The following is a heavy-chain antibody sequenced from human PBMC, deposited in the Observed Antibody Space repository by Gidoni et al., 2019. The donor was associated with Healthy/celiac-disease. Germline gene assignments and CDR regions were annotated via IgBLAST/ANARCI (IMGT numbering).Heavy chain of an antibody. J-gene: IGHJ3*02. V-gene: IGHV3-9*01. CDR3: AKEMTGSGWYEGDAFDI. D-gene: IGHD6-19*01. Sequence: EVQLVESGGGLVQPGRSLRLSCAASGCTFDDYAMHWVRQAPGKGLEWVSGISWNSGSIGYADSVKGRFTISRDNAKNSLYLQMNSLRAEDTALYYCAKEMTGSGWYEGDAFDIWGQGTMVTVSS. CDR2: ISWNSGSI. CDR1: GCTFDDYA.